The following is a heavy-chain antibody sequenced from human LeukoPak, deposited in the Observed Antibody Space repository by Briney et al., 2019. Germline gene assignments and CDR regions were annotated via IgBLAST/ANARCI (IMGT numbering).Heavy chain of an antibody. CDR2: IWYDGSNK. CDR3: ARNKWFGESTPFDY. J-gene: IGHJ4*02. CDR1: GFTFSSYG. D-gene: IGHD3-10*01. V-gene: IGHV3-33*01. Sequence: GGSLRLSCAASGFTFSSYGMRWVRQAPGKGLEWVAVIWYDGSNKYYADSVKGRFTISRDNSKNTPYLQMNSLRAEDTAVYYCARNKWFGESTPFDYWGQGTLVTVSS.